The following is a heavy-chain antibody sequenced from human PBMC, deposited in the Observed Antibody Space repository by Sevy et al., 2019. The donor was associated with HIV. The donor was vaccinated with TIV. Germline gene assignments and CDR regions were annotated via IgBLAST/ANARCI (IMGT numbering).Heavy chain of an antibody. J-gene: IGHJ4*02. Sequence: GGSLRLSCAASGFTFSTYGMHWVRQAPGKGLEWVAVMWFDGSNTYYADSVKGRFTISRDIAKNTLNLQMNSLRAEDTAVDYCARDLEFYDYGDYGPAFMPDYWGQGTLVTVSS. CDR1: GFTFSTYG. CDR3: ARDLEFYDYGDYGPAFMPDY. D-gene: IGHD4-17*01. CDR2: MWFDGSNT. V-gene: IGHV3-33*01.